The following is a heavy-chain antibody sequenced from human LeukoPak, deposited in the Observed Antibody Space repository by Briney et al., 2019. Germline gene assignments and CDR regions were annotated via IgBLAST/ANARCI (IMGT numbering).Heavy chain of an antibody. J-gene: IGHJ4*02. CDR3: AAAGGWFGDTVYPN. CDR2: IVVGSGNT. Sequence: GTSVKVSCKASGFTFTSSAVQWVRQARGQRLEWIGWIVVGSGNTNYAQKFQERVTITRDMSTSTAYMELSSLRSEDTAVYYCAAAGGWFGDTVYPNWGQGTLVTVSS. D-gene: IGHD3-10*01. V-gene: IGHV1-58*01. CDR1: GFTFTSSA.